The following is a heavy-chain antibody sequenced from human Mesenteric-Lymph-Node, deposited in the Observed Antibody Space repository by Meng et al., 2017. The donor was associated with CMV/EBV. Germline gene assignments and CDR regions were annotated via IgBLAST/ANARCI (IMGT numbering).Heavy chain of an antibody. Sequence: GESLKISCAASGFTVSSNYMSWVRQAPGKGLEWVSVIYSGGSTYYADSLKGRFTISRDNAKNSLYLQMDSLRAEDAAIYYCARDGVSQGELDYWGQGTLVTVSS. J-gene: IGHJ4*02. CDR1: GFTVSSNY. CDR3: ARDGVSQGELDY. V-gene: IGHV3-53*01. D-gene: IGHD2-15*01. CDR2: IYSGGST.